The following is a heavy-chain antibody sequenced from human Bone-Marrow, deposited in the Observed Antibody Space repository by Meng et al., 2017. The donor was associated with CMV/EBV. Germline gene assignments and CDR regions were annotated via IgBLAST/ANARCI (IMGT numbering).Heavy chain of an antibody. CDR2: IYHSGST. CDR1: GGSISSSNW. D-gene: IGHD2-2*01. J-gene: IGHJ6*02. Sequence: SETLSLTCAVSGGSISSSNWWSWVRQPPGKGLEWIGEIYHSGSTNYSPSLKSRVTISVDKSKNQFSLKLSSVTAADTAVYYCARVHCSSTSCYGFRRFYYGMDVWGQGTTVTVSS. V-gene: IGHV4-4*02. CDR3: ARVHCSSTSCYGFRRFYYGMDV.